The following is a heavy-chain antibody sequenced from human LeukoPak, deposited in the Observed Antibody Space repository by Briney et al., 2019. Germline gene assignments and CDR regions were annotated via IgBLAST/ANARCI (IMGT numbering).Heavy chain of an antibody. Sequence: PGASVKVSCKASGYTFTSYGISWVRQAPGQGLEWMGWISAYSGNTNYAQKLQGRVTMTTDTSTSTAYMELRSLRSDDTAVYYCARGASSSGWYNNWFDPWGQGTLVTVSS. D-gene: IGHD6-19*01. CDR3: ARGASSSGWYNNWFDP. CDR1: GYTFTSYG. CDR2: ISAYSGNT. J-gene: IGHJ5*02. V-gene: IGHV1-18*01.